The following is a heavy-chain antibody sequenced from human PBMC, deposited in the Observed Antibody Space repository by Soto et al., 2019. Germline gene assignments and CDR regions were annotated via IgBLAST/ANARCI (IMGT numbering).Heavy chain of an antibody. CDR1: GFSLNTGGLT. D-gene: IGHD3-10*01. Sequence: SGPTLVNPTQTLTLTCFFSGFSLNTGGLTVGWIRQPPGKALEWVALIYWDDGKRYSPSLKSRLTITKETSRNQVVLTMTNVDPEDTATYFCAHSPTPRVYFQHWGEGTLVTVSS. CDR3: AHSPTPRVYFQH. V-gene: IGHV2-5*02. J-gene: IGHJ1*01. CDR2: IYWDDGK.